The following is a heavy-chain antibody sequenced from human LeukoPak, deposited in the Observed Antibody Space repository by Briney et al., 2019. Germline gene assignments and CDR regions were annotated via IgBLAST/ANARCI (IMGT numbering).Heavy chain of an antibody. D-gene: IGHD3-9*01. CDR2: IYTSGST. Sequence: KPSETLSLTCTVSGGSISSYYWSWIRQPAGKGLEWIGRIYTSGSTNYNPSLKSRVTMSVDTSKNQFSLKLSSVTAADTAVYYCAVEGILTGYDAFDIWGQGTMVTVSS. CDR1: GGSISSYY. V-gene: IGHV4-4*07. CDR3: AVEGILTGYDAFDI. J-gene: IGHJ3*02.